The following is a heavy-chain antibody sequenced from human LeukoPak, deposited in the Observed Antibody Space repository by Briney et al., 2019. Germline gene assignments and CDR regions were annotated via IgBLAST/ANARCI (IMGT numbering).Heavy chain of an antibody. CDR3: ARDRGRTVPAFDI. V-gene: IGHV4-59*01. CDR1: GGSISSYY. D-gene: IGHD1-26*01. J-gene: IGHJ3*02. Sequence: PSETLSLTCTVSGGSISSYYWSWIRQPPGKGLEWIGYIYYSGSTNYNPSLKSRVTISVDTSKNQFSLKLSSVTAADTAVYYCARDRGRTVPAFDIWGQGTMVTVSS. CDR2: IYYSGST.